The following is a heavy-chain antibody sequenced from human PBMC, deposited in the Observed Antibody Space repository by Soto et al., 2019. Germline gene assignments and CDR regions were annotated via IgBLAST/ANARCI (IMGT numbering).Heavy chain of an antibody. CDR1: GFTFSNYA. CDR2: ISYDGSDK. V-gene: IGHV3-30-3*01. CDR3: ARDTGPNGYNYYYFGMDV. J-gene: IGHJ6*02. D-gene: IGHD5-18*01. Sequence: QVHLVESGGGVVQPGRSLRLSCAASGFTFSNYAMHWVRQAPGKGLEWVAVISYDGSDKYNANSVKGRFTISRDNSKNTLYQQMNSVRAEDTAVYYCARDTGPNGYNYYYFGMDVWCQGTTGTVSS.